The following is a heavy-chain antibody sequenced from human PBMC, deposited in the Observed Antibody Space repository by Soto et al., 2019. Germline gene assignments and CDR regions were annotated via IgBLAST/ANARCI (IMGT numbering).Heavy chain of an antibody. J-gene: IGHJ6*02. CDR3: ARDIGHRAGYYYYGMDV. D-gene: IGHD3-16*02. Sequence: NPSETLSLTCAVYGASLSDNYCNWLRQPPGKGLEWIGEINHSGNTNYNPSLRSRVTISIDTSKNQLSLNLRSVSAADTAVYYCARDIGHRAGYYYYGMDVWGQGTTVTVSS. V-gene: IGHV4-34*01. CDR1: GASLSDNY. CDR2: INHSGNT.